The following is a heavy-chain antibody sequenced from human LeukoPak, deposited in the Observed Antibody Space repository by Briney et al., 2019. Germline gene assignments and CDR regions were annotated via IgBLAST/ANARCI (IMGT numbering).Heavy chain of an antibody. V-gene: IGHV4-39*07. CDR3: ARADYYDSSGHESFFDY. CDR2: IYHSRST. Sequence: SETLSLTCTVSGGSISSSSYYWGWIRQPPGKGLEWIGSIYHSRSTYYNPSLKSRVTISVDTSKNQFSLKLSSVTAADTAVYYCARADYYDSSGHESFFDYWGQGTLVTVSS. D-gene: IGHD3-22*01. J-gene: IGHJ4*02. CDR1: GGSISSSSYY.